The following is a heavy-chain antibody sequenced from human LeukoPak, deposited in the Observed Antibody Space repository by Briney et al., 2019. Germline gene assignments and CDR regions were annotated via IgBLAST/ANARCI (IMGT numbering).Heavy chain of an antibody. J-gene: IGHJ4*02. CDR3: ARGKRGPIDY. CDR1: GFTFSSCE. CDR2: ISSSGSTI. D-gene: IGHD3-16*01. V-gene: IGHV3-48*03. Sequence: GGSLRLSCAASGFTFSSCEMNWVRQAPGKGLEWVSYISSSGSTIYYADSVKGRFTTSRDNAKNSLYLQMNSLRAEDTAVYYCARGKRGPIDYWGQGTLVTVSS.